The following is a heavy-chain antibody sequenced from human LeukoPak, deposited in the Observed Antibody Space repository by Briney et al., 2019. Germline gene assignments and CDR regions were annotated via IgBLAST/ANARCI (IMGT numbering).Heavy chain of an antibody. J-gene: IGHJ5*02. CDR1: GYXFTNYY. CDR2: INPSGGGT. V-gene: IGHV1-46*01. D-gene: IGHD2-2*01. Sequence: ASVKVSCKASGYXFTNYYIHWVRQAPGQGREWMGLINPSGGGTSYAQKFQGRLTMTRDTPTSTVYMELTSLRSEDTAVYYCARDSSSSSLADPWGQGTLVTVSS. CDR3: ARDSSSSSLADP.